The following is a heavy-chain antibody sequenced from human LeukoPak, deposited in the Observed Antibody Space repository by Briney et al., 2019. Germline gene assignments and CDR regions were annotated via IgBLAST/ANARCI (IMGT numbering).Heavy chain of an antibody. V-gene: IGHV3-53*01. J-gene: IGHJ4*02. Sequence: GGSLRLSCTVSGSTVSINSMSWVRQAPGKGLEWVSFIYSGGNTHYSDSVKGRFTIFRDNSKNTLYLQMNSLRAEDTAVYYCARRAGEYSHPYDYWGQGTLVTVSS. CDR1: GSTVSINS. D-gene: IGHD4-17*01. CDR3: ARRAGEYSHPYDY. CDR2: IYSGGNT.